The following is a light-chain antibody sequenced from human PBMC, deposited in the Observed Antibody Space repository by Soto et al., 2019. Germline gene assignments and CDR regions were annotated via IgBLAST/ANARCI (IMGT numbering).Light chain of an antibody. V-gene: IGKV3D-15*01. Sequence: EVVMTQSPASLSASPGDRVTFSCRASQNIRSSLAWYQQKPGQAPRLLIYDASNRATGIPARFSGSGSGTEFTLTITRLEPEDSAVYFCQHYGYSQWTFGQGTKVDIK. CDR3: QHYGYSQWT. CDR1: QNIRSS. CDR2: DAS. J-gene: IGKJ1*01.